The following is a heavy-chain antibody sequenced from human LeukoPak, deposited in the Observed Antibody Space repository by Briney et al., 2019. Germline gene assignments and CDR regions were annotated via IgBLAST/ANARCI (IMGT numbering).Heavy chain of an antibody. CDR2: IYASGNT. Sequence: PSETLSLTCTVSGGSITGGNYYWSWIRQPAGKGLEWIGRIYASGNTNYNPSLKSRVTISVDTSKNQFSLRLSSVTAADTAVYYCARGFDPWGQGTLVTVSS. CDR3: ARGFDP. J-gene: IGHJ5*02. CDR1: GGSITGGNYY. V-gene: IGHV4-61*02.